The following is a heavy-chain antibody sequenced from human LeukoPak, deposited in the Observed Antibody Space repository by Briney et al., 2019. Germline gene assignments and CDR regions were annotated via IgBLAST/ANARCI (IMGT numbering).Heavy chain of an antibody. Sequence: GGSLRLSCAASGFTFSGYAVTWVRQAPGKGLEWVSSITGSGDYTYYIDSVKGRFTISRDNSKNILYLQMNSLRGEGTALYYCAKDGLYYDGSAHVYYFDYWGQGTLVAVSS. CDR3: AKDGLYYDGSAHVYYFDY. J-gene: IGHJ4*02. D-gene: IGHD3-22*01. CDR1: GFTFSGYA. CDR2: ITGSGDYT. V-gene: IGHV3-23*01.